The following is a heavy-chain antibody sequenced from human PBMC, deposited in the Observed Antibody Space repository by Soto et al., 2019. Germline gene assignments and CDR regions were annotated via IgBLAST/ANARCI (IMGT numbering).Heavy chain of an antibody. D-gene: IGHD3-10*01. Sequence: SQTLSLTCAISGDSVSSNSAAWNWIRQSPSRGLEWLGRTYYRSKWYNDYAVSVKSRITINPDTSKNQFSLQLNSVTPEDTAVYYCARGVMVRGELLGWFDPWGQGTLVTVSS. CDR2: TYYRSKWYN. J-gene: IGHJ5*02. CDR3: ARGVMVRGELLGWFDP. V-gene: IGHV6-1*01. CDR1: GDSVSSNSAA.